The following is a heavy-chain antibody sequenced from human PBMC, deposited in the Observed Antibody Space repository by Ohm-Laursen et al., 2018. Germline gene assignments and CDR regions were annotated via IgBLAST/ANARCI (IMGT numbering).Heavy chain of an antibody. CDR3: ARGIGGAGIDY. J-gene: IGHJ4*02. V-gene: IGHV4-59*01. CDR1: GGPISSYY. CDR2: IYYSGST. Sequence: TLSLTCTVSGGPISSYYWSWIRQPPGKGLEWIGYIYYSGSTNYNPSLKSRVTISVDTSKNQFSLKLSSVTAADTAVYYCARGIGGAGIDYWGQGTLVTVSS. D-gene: IGHD4-23*01.